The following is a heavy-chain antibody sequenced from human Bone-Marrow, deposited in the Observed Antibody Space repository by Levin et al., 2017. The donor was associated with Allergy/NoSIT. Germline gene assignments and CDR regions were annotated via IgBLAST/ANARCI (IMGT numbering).Heavy chain of an antibody. CDR1: GFTFSNYG. J-gene: IGHJ4*02. D-gene: IGHD3/OR15-3a*01. V-gene: IGHV3-30*18. CDR2: ISDDGNDK. CDR3: AKDVLWTIADS. Sequence: PGGSLRLSCAASGFTFSNYGMHWVRQAPGKGLEWVAVISDDGNDKYYTDSVKGRFTISRDNSKNTLYLQMNSLRGEDTAVYHCAKDVLWTIADSWGQGTLVTVSS.